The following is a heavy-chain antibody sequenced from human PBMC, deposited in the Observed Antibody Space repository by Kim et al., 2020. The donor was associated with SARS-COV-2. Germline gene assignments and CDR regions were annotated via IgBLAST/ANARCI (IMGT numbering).Heavy chain of an antibody. V-gene: IGHV3-30*07. J-gene: IGHJ4*02. Sequence: VKGRFTSSRDNSKKTLYLQMNSLRAEDTAVYYCARDHYYCSGGSCYLDYWGQGTLVTVSS. D-gene: IGHD2-15*01. CDR3: ARDHYYCSGGSCYLDY.